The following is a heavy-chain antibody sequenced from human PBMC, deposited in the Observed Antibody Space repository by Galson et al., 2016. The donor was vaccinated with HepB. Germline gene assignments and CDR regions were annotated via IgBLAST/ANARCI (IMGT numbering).Heavy chain of an antibody. V-gene: IGHV4-30-4*01. CDR1: DASLSRGDYY. Sequence: TLSLTCTVSDASLSRGDYYWRWIRQPPGTGLEWIGYIYFSGTTFYNPSLQSRVVISVDTSRTHFSLKLTSVTAADTSVYYCARQGMTNHFDSWGRGTLVTVSS. J-gene: IGHJ4*02. CDR3: ARQGMTNHFDS. D-gene: IGHD2-8*01. CDR2: IYFSGTT.